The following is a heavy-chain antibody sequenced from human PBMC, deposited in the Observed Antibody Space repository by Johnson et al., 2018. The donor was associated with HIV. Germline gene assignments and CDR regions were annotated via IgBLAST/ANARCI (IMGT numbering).Heavy chain of an antibody. CDR3: AKSRGGYSYGYDAFDI. CDR2: IYSGGST. Sequence: VQLVESGGGVVQPGRSLRLSCAASGFTVSSNYMSWVRQAPGKGLEWVSVIYSGGSTYYADSVKGRFTISRDNSKNTLFLQMNSLRTEDTALYYCAKSRGGYSYGYDAFDIWGQGTMVTVSS. J-gene: IGHJ3*02. V-gene: IGHV3-66*02. D-gene: IGHD5-18*01. CDR1: GFTVSSNY.